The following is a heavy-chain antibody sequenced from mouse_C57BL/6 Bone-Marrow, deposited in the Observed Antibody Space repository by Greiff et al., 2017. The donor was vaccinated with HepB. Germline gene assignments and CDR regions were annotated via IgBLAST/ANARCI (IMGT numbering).Heavy chain of an antibody. CDR3: GTIYYGNWYYFDY. CDR2: IYPGSGST. J-gene: IGHJ2*01. V-gene: IGHV1-55*01. CDR1: GYTFTSYW. Sequence: VQLQQPGAELVKPGASVKMSCKASGYTFTSYWITWVKQRPGQGLEWIGDIYPGSGSTNYNEKFKSKATLTVDTSSSTAYMQLSSLTSEDSAVYYCGTIYYGNWYYFDYWGQGTTLTVSS. D-gene: IGHD2-1*01.